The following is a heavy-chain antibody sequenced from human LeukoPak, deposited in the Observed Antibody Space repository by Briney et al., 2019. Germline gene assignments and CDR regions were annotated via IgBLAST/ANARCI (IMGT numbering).Heavy chain of an antibody. V-gene: IGHV3-21*05. Sequence: PGGSLRLSCAASGFTFSTYSMNWVRQAPGKGLEWVSYISSSSSYTNYADSVKGRFTISRDNAKNSPYLQMNSLRAEDTAVYYCAREATYYYGSGSYSRRYYFDYWGQGTLVTVSS. CDR1: GFTFSTYS. J-gene: IGHJ4*02. CDR3: AREATYYYGSGSYSRRYYFDY. CDR2: ISSSSSYT. D-gene: IGHD3-10*01.